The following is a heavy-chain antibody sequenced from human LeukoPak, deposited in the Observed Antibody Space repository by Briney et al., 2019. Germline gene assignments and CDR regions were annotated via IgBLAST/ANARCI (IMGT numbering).Heavy chain of an antibody. CDR3: ARSVIVADTTRGFDY. V-gene: IGHV3-48*03. Sequence: PGGSLRLSCAASGFTFSSYEMNWVRQAPGKGLEWVSYISSSGSTIYYADSVKGRFTISRDNAKNSLYLQMNSLRAEDTAVYYCARSVIVADTTRGFDYWGQGILVTVSS. D-gene: IGHD2/OR15-2a*01. CDR1: GFTFSSYE. CDR2: ISSSGSTI. J-gene: IGHJ4*02.